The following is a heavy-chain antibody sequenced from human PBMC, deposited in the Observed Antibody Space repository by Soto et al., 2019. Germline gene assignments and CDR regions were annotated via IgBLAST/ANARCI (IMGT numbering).Heavy chain of an antibody. D-gene: IGHD6-19*01. Sequence: EVQLLESGGGLVQPGGSLRLSCAASGFTFGSYAMTWVRQAPGKGLEWVSAISFGGGSTYYADSVKGRFTISRDNSMXTLYLQMTSLRAEDTAIYYCATDSFRSGIAVAGNYWGQGTLVTVSS. V-gene: IGHV3-23*01. CDR1: GFTFGSYA. CDR3: ATDSFRSGIAVAGNY. J-gene: IGHJ4*02. CDR2: ISFGGGST.